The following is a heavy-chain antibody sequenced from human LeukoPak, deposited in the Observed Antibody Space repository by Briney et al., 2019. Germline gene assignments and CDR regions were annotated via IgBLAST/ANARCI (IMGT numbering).Heavy chain of an antibody. CDR1: GFTFDDYA. Sequence: PGGSLRLSCAASGFTFDDYAMHWVRQAPGKGLEWVSGISWNSGSIVYADSAKGRFTISRDNAENSLYLQMNSLRAEDTALYYCAKDTVGFHYYDSSGFDYWGQGTLVTVSS. CDR2: ISWNSGSI. D-gene: IGHD3-22*01. J-gene: IGHJ4*02. CDR3: AKDTVGFHYYDSSGFDY. V-gene: IGHV3-9*01.